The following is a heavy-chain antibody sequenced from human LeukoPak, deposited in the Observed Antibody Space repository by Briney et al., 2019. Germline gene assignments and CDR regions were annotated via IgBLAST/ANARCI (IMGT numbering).Heavy chain of an antibody. D-gene: IGHD3-22*01. CDR3: ARDPIPLYYYDSSGYYYYYGMDV. V-gene: IGHV3-11*01. CDR1: GFTFSDYY. CDR2: ISSSGSTI. Sequence: GGSLRLSCAASGFTFSDYYMSWIRQAPGKGLEWVSYISSSGSTIYYADSVKGRFTISRDNAKNSLYLQMNSLRAEDTAVYYCARDPIPLYYYDSSGYYYYYGMDVWGQGTTVTVSS. J-gene: IGHJ6*02.